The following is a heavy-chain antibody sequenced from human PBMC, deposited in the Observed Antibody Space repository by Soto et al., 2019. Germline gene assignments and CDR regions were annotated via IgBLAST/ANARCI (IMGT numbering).Heavy chain of an antibody. D-gene: IGHD6-13*01. Sequence: PGGSLRLSCAASGFTFSSYGMNWVRQAPGKGLEWVSGITGGGGSTYYTDSVKGRFTISRDNSKNTLYLQMNSLRAEDTAVYYCAKENGYSSSWFEFDYWGQGTLVTVSS. CDR2: ITGGGGST. V-gene: IGHV3-23*01. CDR3: AKENGYSSSWFEFDY. CDR1: GFTFSSYG. J-gene: IGHJ4*02.